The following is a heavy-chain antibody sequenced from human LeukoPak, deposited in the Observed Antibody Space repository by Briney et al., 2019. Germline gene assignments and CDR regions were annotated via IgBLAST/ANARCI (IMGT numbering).Heavy chain of an antibody. Sequence: SETLSLTCAVYGGSFSGYYRSWIRQPPGKGLEWIGEINHSGSTNYNPSLKSRVTISVDTSKNQFSLKLSSVTAADTAVYYCATYLYCSSTSCKRSGAFDIWGQGTMVTVSS. CDR2: INHSGST. CDR3: ATYLYCSSTSCKRSGAFDI. J-gene: IGHJ3*02. V-gene: IGHV4-34*01. D-gene: IGHD2-2*01. CDR1: GGSFSGYY.